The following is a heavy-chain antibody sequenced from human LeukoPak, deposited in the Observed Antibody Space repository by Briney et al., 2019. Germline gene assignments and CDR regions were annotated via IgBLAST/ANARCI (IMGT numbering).Heavy chain of an antibody. Sequence: SEPLTLTCAVYSGSFSGYYWSWIRQPPGKGLEWIGEINHRGSTNYNASLKSRVTISVETSKNQFSLKLSSVTAADTAVYYCARKGYCSITSCRTRGYYYYMDVWGKGTTVTVSS. D-gene: IGHD2-2*01. V-gene: IGHV4-34*01. J-gene: IGHJ6*03. CDR3: ARKGYCSITSCRTRGYYYYMDV. CDR1: SGSFSGYY. CDR2: INHRGST.